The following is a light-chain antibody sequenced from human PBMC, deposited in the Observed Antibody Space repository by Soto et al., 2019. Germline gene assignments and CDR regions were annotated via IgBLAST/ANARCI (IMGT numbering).Light chain of an antibody. CDR2: AAS. V-gene: IGKV1-39*01. J-gene: IGKJ1*01. CDR1: QSIDNY. Sequence: DIQITQSPSSLYASVGDRVTITCRASQSIDNYLNWYQQKPGKAPNLLIYAASTLLSGVPSRFSGRGSGTHFTLTISSLQPEDFATYYCQQSYSSHETFGQGTKVEIK. CDR3: QQSYSSHET.